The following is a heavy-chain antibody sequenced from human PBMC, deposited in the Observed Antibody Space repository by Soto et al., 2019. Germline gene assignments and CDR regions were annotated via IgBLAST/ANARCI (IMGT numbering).Heavy chain of an antibody. Sequence: GGSLRLSCAASGFTFSSYWMHWVRQAPGKGLVWVSRINSDGSSTSYADSVKGRFTISRDNAKNTLYLQMNSLRAEDTAVYYCASRAPAAMIRYYYYYGMDVWGQRTTVTVSS. V-gene: IGHV3-74*01. CDR2: INSDGSST. CDR3: ASRAPAAMIRYYYYYGMDV. D-gene: IGHD2-2*01. J-gene: IGHJ6*02. CDR1: GFTFSSYW.